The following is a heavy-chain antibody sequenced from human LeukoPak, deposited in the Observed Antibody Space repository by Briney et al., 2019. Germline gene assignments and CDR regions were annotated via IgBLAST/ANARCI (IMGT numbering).Heavy chain of an antibody. D-gene: IGHD2-21*02. CDR2: INPKSGGT. Sequence: GASVKVSCKASGYSFTGHYMHWVRQAPGQGLEWMGWINPKSGGTNYAQKFQGRVTMTRDTSISAAYMELTRLRSDDTAMYYCARGGPTPRNVVVAAREYLQLWGQGSLVTVSS. J-gene: IGHJ1*01. V-gene: IGHV1-2*02. CDR3: ARGGPTPRNVVVAAREYLQL. CDR1: GYSFTGHY.